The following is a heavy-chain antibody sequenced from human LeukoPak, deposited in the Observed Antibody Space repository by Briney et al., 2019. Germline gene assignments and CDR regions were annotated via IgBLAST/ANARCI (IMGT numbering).Heavy chain of an antibody. Sequence: GGSLRLSCAASGFTFSSYSMNWVRQAPGKGLEWVSYIISSSSTIYYADSVKGRFTISRDNAKNSLYLQMNSLRDEDTAVYYCARDGTMQSRIAAAGTLRGYCYYGMDVWGQGTTVTVSS. CDR3: ARDGTMQSRIAAAGTLRGYCYYGMDV. CDR1: GFTFSSYS. V-gene: IGHV3-48*02. D-gene: IGHD6-13*01. J-gene: IGHJ6*02. CDR2: IISSSSTI.